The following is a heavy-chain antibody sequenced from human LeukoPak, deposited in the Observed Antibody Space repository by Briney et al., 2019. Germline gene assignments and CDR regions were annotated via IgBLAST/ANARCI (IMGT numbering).Heavy chain of an antibody. Sequence: ASVKVSCKASGYTFTSYYMHWVRQAPGQGFEWMGIINPSGGSTSYAQKFQGRVTMTRDTSTSTVYMELSSLRSEDTAVYYCARVLSAWFGDQTPFYYYYYGMDVWGQGTTVTVSS. J-gene: IGHJ6*02. D-gene: IGHD3-10*01. CDR3: ARVLSAWFGDQTPFYYYYYGMDV. CDR2: INPSGGST. CDR1: GYTFTSYY. V-gene: IGHV1-46*01.